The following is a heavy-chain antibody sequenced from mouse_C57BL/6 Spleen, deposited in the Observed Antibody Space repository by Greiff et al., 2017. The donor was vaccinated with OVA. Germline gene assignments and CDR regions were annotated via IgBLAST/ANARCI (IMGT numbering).Heavy chain of an antibody. V-gene: IGHV3-6*01. CDR2: ISYDGSN. CDR1: GYSITSGYY. CDR3: AIYGSSSYWYFDV. Sequence: ESGPGLVKPSQSLSLTCSVTGYSITSGYYWNWIRQFPGNKLEWMGYISYDGSNNYNPSLKNRISITRDTSKNQFFLKLNSVTTEDTATYYCAIYGSSSYWYFDVWGTGTTVTVSS. D-gene: IGHD1-1*01. J-gene: IGHJ1*03.